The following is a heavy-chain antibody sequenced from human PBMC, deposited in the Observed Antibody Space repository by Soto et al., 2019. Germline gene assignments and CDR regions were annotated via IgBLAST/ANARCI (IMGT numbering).Heavy chain of an antibody. CDR1: GYSFTDYY. V-gene: IGHV1-2*02. CDR3: ARDLRATPTFGVVSDYYYGMDV. J-gene: IGHJ6*02. CDR2: ISPNSGGT. D-gene: IGHD3-3*01. Sequence: GGSVKVSCKASGYSFTDYYMHWVRQAPGQGPEWMGWISPNSGGTKYAQKFQGRVTMTRDKSISTVYMELSRLRSDDTAMYFCARDLRATPTFGVVSDYYYGMDVWGQGTTVTVSS.